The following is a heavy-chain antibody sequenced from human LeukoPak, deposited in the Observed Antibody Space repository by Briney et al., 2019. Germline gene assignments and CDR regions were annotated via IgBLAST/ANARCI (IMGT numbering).Heavy chain of an antibody. J-gene: IGHJ4*02. CDR1: GYSISSGYY. D-gene: IGHD2-15*01. CDR3: ARVVYCSGGSCQNYFDY. CDR2: SGST. V-gene: IGHV4-38-2*02. Sequence: SETLSLTCTVSGYSISSGYYWGWIRQPPGKGLEWIGSGSTYYNPSLKSRVTISVDTSKNQFSLKLSSVTAADTAVYYCARVVYCSGGSCQNYFDYWGQGTLVTVSS.